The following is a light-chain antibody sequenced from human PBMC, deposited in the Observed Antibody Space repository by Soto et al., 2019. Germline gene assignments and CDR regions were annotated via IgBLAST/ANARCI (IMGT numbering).Light chain of an antibody. J-gene: IGLJ2*01. CDR2: EVS. CDR1: SSDVGGYNY. V-gene: IGLV2-8*01. CDR3: SSYAGSNNRVV. Sequence: QSVLTQPPSASGSPGQSVTISCTGTSSDVGGYNYVSWYQQHPGKAPKLMIYEVSKRPSGVPDRFSGSKSGNTASLTVSGLQAEDEADYYCSSYAGSNNRVVFGGGTKPTVL.